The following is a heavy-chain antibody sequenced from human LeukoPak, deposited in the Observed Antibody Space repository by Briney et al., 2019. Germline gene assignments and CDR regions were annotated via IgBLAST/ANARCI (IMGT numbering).Heavy chain of an antibody. CDR1: GFSFSSYG. CDR2: IRFHGSDE. Sequence: GGSLRLSCAASGFSFSSYGMHWVRQAPGQGLEWVAFIRFHGSDEYYADSVKGRFTISRDNAKNSLYLQMNSLRAEDTAVYYCARVRTTEYYFDYWGQGTLVTVSS. V-gene: IGHV3-30*02. D-gene: IGHD4-11*01. CDR3: ARVRTTEYYFDY. J-gene: IGHJ4*02.